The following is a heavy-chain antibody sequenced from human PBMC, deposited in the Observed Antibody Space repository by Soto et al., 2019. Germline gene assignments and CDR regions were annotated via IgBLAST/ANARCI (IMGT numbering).Heavy chain of an antibody. D-gene: IGHD2-15*01. J-gene: IGHJ4*02. CDR1: GGSISSYY. CDR2: IYYSGST. CDR3: ARGLGYCSGGSCYPRGFGGEFDY. V-gene: IGHV4-59*01. Sequence: SEILSLTCTVSGGSISSYYWSWIRQPPGKGLEWIGYIYYSGSTNYNPSLKSRVTISVDTSKNQFSLKLSSVTAADTAVYYCARGLGYCSGGSCYPRGFGGEFDYWGQGTLVTVSS.